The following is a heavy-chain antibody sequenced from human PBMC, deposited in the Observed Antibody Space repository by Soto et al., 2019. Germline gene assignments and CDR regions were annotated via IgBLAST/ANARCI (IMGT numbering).Heavy chain of an antibody. CDR1: GFTFSNAW. J-gene: IGHJ3*02. CDR3: ASDVSPGSGPYYLDAFDM. V-gene: IGHV3-15*07. CDR2: IKSKTDGGTT. D-gene: IGHD3-22*01. Sequence: PGGSLRLSCAASGFTFSNAWINWVRQAPGKGREWVGRIKSKTDGGTTDFAAPVKGRFAISRDDSKNMVYLQMDSLRAEDTALYYCASDVSPGSGPYYLDAFDMWGQGTMVTVSS.